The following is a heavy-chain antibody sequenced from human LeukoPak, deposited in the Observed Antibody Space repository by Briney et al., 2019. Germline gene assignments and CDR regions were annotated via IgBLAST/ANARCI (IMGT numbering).Heavy chain of an antibody. V-gene: IGHV4-39*02. Sequence: PSETLSLTCTVSGVSISSSNSYWGWIRQPPGKGLEWIGSIYYSGNTYYNASLKSQVSISIDTSKNQFSLRLSSVTAAATAVYYCARDLGLEGFDPWGQGILVTVSS. CDR3: ARDLGLEGFDP. J-gene: IGHJ5*02. CDR2: IYYSGNT. CDR1: GVSISSSNSY.